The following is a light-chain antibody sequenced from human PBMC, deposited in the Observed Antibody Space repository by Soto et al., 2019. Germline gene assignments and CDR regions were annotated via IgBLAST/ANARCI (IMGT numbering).Light chain of an antibody. Sequence: QSVLTQPPSASASLGASVTLTCTLSSGYSNYKVDWYQQRPVKGPRFVMRVGTGGIVGSKGDGIPDRFSVLGSGLNRYLTIKNIQEEDEGDYHCGADHGSGGNFVYVFGTGTKLTVL. J-gene: IGLJ1*01. V-gene: IGLV9-49*01. CDR2: VGTGGIVG. CDR1: SGYSNYK. CDR3: GADHGSGGNFVYV.